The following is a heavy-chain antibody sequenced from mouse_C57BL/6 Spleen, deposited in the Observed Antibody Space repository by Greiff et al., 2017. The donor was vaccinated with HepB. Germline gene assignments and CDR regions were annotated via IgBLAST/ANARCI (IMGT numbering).Heavy chain of an antibody. CDR1: GYAFSSSW. V-gene: IGHV1-82*01. D-gene: IGHD1-1*01. CDR2: IYPGDGDT. Sequence: VQLQQSGPELVKPGASVKISCKASGYAFSSSWMNWVKQRPGKGLEWIGRIYPGDGDTNYNGKFKGKATLTADKSSSTAYMQLSSLTSEDSAVYFCAREGVVAPYWGQGTSVTVSS. J-gene: IGHJ4*01. CDR3: AREGVVAPY.